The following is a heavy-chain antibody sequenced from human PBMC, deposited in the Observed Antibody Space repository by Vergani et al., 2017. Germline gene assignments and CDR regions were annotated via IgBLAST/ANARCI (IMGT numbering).Heavy chain of an antibody. CDR1: GGSFSGYY. CDR3: ARISYDFRSGYYAYYYYGMDV. Sequence: QVQLQQWGAGLLKPSETLSLTCAVYGGSFSGYYWSWIRQPPGKGLEWIGEINHSGSTNYNPSLKSRVTISVDTSKNQFSLKLSSVTAADTAVYYCARISYDFRSGYYAYYYYGMDVWGQGTTVTVSS. V-gene: IGHV4-34*01. D-gene: IGHD3-3*01. CDR2: INHSGST. J-gene: IGHJ6*02.